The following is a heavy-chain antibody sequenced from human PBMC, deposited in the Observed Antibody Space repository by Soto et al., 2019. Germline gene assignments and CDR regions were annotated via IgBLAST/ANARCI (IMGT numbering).Heavy chain of an antibody. V-gene: IGHV3-74*01. Sequence: TGGSLRLSCAASGFTFSSHWMHWVRQAPGKGLGWVSRINTVGTSTSYADSVKGRFTISRDNAKNTLYLQMNSLRAEDTAVYYCARADVTYNYWGQGTLVTVSS. D-gene: IGHD4-4*01. CDR1: GFTFSSHW. J-gene: IGHJ4*02. CDR2: INTVGTST. CDR3: ARADVTYNY.